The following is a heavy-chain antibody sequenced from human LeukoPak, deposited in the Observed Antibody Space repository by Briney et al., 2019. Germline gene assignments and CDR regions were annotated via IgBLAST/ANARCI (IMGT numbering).Heavy chain of an antibody. Sequence: SETLSLTCAVHGGSFSGYYWSWIRQPPGKGLEWIGEINHSGSTNYNPSLKSRVTISVDTSKNQFSLKLSSVTAADTAVYYCARSGYYPFDYWGQGTLVTVSS. CDR2: INHSGST. J-gene: IGHJ4*02. V-gene: IGHV4-34*01. CDR3: ARSGYYPFDY. CDR1: GGSFSGYY. D-gene: IGHD3-22*01.